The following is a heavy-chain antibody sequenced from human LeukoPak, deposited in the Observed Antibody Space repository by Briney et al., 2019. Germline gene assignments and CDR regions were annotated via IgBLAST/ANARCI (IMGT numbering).Heavy chain of an antibody. CDR3: ARSLVGAPVDY. CDR2: IYYSGST. J-gene: IGHJ4*02. CDR1: GGPVSSDSYY. D-gene: IGHD1-26*01. V-gene: IGHV4-61*01. Sequence: SETLSLTCTVSGGPVSSDSYYWSWIRQPPGKGLEWIGYIYYSGSTNYNPSLKSRVTISVDTSKNQFSLKLSSVTAADTAVYYCARSLVGAPVDYWGQGTLVTVSS.